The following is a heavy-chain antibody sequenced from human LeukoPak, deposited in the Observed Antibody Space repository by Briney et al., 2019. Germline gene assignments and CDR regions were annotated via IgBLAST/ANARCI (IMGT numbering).Heavy chain of an antibody. J-gene: IGHJ5*02. V-gene: IGHV1-69*05. D-gene: IGHD3-10*01. Sequence: SVKVSCKASGGTFNSYAISWVRQAPGQGLEGMGGIIPIFGTANYAQKFQGRVTITTDESTSTAYMELSSLRSEDTAVYYCARYYYGSGSNNWFDPWGQGTLVTVSS. CDR3: ARYYYGSGSNNWFDP. CDR1: GGTFNSYA. CDR2: IIPIFGTA.